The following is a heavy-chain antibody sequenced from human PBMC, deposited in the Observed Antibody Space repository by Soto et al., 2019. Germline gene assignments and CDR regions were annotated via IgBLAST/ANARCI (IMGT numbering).Heavy chain of an antibody. J-gene: IGHJ6*02. D-gene: IGHD3-10*01. CDR2: IIPIFGKA. CDR3: ARTRGSGDYYYGMDL. V-gene: IGHV1-69*01. CDR1: GGTFSSYA. Sequence: QVQLVQSGAEVKKPGSSVQVSCKASGGTFSSYAISWVRQAPGQGREWMGGIIPIFGKANYAQKFQGRVTITADESTSTAYMELSSLRYEDTAVYYCARTRGSGDYYYGMDLWGPGTTVTVPS.